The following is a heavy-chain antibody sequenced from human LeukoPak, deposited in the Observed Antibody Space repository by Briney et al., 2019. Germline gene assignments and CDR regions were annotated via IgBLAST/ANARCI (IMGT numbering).Heavy chain of an antibody. D-gene: IGHD3-22*01. CDR2: ISGSGDNT. V-gene: IGHV3-23*01. J-gene: IGHJ4*02. CDR3: AKGLPYESRAYYDRLFDE. Sequence: PGGTLRLSCAASGFSFRTYGMSWVRQAPGKRLEWVSGISGSGDNTHNADFVKGRFAISRDNSKNTLYLQMNSLRVEDTAVYYCAKGLPYESRAYYDRLFDEWGQGTLVTVSS. CDR1: GFSFRTYG.